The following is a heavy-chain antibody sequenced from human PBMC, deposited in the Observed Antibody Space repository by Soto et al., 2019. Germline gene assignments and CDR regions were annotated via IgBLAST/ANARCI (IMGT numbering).Heavy chain of an antibody. J-gene: IGHJ6*02. V-gene: IGHV5-10-1*01. CDR1: EGKIADYG. CDR2: IDPSDSYT. D-gene: IGHD6-13*01. CDR3: ARIGARVYSSSWYGGGYYYYGIDV. Sequence: RIWKRGAEGKIADYGSSWVRKITGKGLEWMGRIDPSDSYTNYSPSFQGHVTISADKSISTAYLQWSSLKASDTAMYYCARIGARVYSSSWYGGGYYYYGIDVWGQGTMVTVSS.